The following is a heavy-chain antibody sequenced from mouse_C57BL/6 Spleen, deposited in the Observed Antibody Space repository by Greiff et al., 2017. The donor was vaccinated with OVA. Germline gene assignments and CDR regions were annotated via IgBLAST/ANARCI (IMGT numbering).Heavy chain of an antibody. Sequence: VQLQQSGPGLVQPSPSLSITCTVPGFSFTSYGVHWVRQSSGKGLGWLGVIWRGGSTDYNAAFMSRLSITKDNSKRQVFFKMNSLQADDTAIYYCARMENGNYDYDMDYWGQGTSVTVSS. J-gene: IGHJ4*01. V-gene: IGHV2-5*01. D-gene: IGHD2-1*01. CDR3: ARMENGNYDYDMDY. CDR2: IWRGGST. CDR1: GFSFTSYG.